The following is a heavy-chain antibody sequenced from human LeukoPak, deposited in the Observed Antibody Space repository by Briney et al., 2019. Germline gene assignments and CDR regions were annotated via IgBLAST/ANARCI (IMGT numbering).Heavy chain of an antibody. J-gene: IGHJ4*02. CDR2: ISSSSSYI. CDR1: GFTFSSYS. D-gene: IGHD3-10*01. Sequence: GGSLRLSCAASGFTFSSYSMNWVRQAPGKGLEWVSSISSSSSYIYYADSVKGRFTISRDNAKNSLYLQMNSLRAEDTAVYYCAREGIYYGSGSYYNAGFDYWGQGTLVTVSS. V-gene: IGHV3-21*01. CDR3: AREGIYYGSGSYYNAGFDY.